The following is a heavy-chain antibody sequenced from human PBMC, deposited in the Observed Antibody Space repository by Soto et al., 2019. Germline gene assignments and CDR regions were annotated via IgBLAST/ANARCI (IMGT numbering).Heavy chain of an antibody. CDR1: GFTFSSYW. D-gene: IGHD3-22*01. Sequence: GGSLRLSCAASGFTFSSYWMSWVRQAPGKGLEWVANIKQDGSEKYYVDSVKGRFTISRDNAKNSLYLQMNSLRAEDTAVYYCARDPAYYDSSGYYFKYWFDPWGQGTLVTVSS. CDR3: ARDPAYYDSSGYYFKYWFDP. CDR2: IKQDGSEK. J-gene: IGHJ5*02. V-gene: IGHV3-7*05.